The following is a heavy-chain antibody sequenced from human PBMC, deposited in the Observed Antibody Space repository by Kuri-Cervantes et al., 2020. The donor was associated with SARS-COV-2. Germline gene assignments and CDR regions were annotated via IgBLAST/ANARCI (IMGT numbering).Heavy chain of an antibody. CDR3: ARRPREEDHSFHWYFDL. Sequence: LRLSCAVSGGSISSGNFYWSWIRQPPGKGLEWIGYISQSGNTYYNPSLKSRVTISVDRSKNQFSLKVSSVTAADTAMYYCARRPREEDHSFHWYFDLWGRGTLVTVSS. J-gene: IGHJ2*01. CDR2: ISQSGNT. V-gene: IGHV4-30-2*01. D-gene: IGHD5-18*01. CDR1: GGSISSGNFY.